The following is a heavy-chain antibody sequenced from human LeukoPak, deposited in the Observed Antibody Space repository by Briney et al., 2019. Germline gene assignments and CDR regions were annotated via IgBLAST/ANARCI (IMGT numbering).Heavy chain of an antibody. CDR2: INWSGDST. V-gene: IGHV3-20*04. D-gene: IGHD6-13*01. Sequence: GGSLRLSCAASGFTFDDYGMSWVRQAPGKGLEWVSGINWSGDSTSYADSVKGRFTISRDNAKNSLYLQMNSLRAEDTALYYCAKDRGSSSWYGWFDPWGQGTLVTVSS. CDR3: AKDRGSSSWYGWFDP. J-gene: IGHJ5*02. CDR1: GFTFDDYG.